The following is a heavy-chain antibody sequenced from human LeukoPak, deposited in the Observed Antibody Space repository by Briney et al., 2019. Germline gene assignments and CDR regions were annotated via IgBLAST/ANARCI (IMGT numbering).Heavy chain of an antibody. CDR3: SLLAVASPQDY. V-gene: IGHV3-48*03. CDR1: GFTFSTYE. Sequence: GGSLRLSCAASGFTFSTYEMHWVRQAPGKGLEWVSDISSSGSTMYYADSVKGRFTTSRDNAKNLLYLQMHSLRAEDSAVYYCSLLAVASPQDYWGQGTLVTVSS. D-gene: IGHD6-19*01. J-gene: IGHJ4*02. CDR2: ISSSGSTM.